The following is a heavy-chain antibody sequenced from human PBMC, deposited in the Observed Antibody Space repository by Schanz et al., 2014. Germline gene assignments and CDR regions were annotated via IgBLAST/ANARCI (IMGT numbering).Heavy chain of an antibody. V-gene: IGHV3-21*01. CDR1: GFTFSSYS. D-gene: IGHD5-12*01. CDR2: ISSSSSYI. Sequence: VQLVESGGGVVQPGRSLRLSCAASGFTFSSYSMNWVRQAPGKGLEWVSSISSSSSYIYYADSVKGRFTISRDNAKNSLYLQMNSLRAGDTAVYYCASPSGYSDYGTYFDFWGQGTLXTVSS. CDR3: ASPSGYSDYGTYFDF. J-gene: IGHJ4*02.